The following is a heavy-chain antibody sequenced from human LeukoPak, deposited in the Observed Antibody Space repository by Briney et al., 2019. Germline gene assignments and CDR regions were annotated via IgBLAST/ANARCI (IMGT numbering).Heavy chain of an antibody. D-gene: IGHD6-6*01. V-gene: IGHV3-23*01. CDR3: AKRSIVTRGFDY. Sequence: GGSLRLSCAASGFTFSNAWMSWVRQAPGKGLEWVSAITGSGGDTYDADSVKGRFTISRDNSKNTLYLQMNGLRAEDTAVYYCAKRSIVTRGFDYWGQGTLVTVSS. CDR1: GFTFSNAW. CDR2: ITGSGGDT. J-gene: IGHJ4*02.